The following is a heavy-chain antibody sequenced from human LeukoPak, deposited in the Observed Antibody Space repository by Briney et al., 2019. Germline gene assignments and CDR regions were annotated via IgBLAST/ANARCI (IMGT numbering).Heavy chain of an antibody. CDR1: GVSISSGGYY. J-gene: IGHJ4*02. CDR3: ARGRSLSVGRSGSLDY. CDR2: IYHSGSS. Sequence: SETLSLTCAVSGVSISSGGYYWSWIRQPPGKGLEWTGYIYHSGSSYYNPSLKSRVTISVDTSKNQFSLKLSSVTATDTAVYYCARGRSLSVGRSGSLDYWGQGTLVTVSS. V-gene: IGHV4-30-2*01. D-gene: IGHD1-26*01.